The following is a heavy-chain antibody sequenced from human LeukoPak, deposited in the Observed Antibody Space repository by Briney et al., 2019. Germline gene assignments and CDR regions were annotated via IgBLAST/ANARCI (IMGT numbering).Heavy chain of an antibody. V-gene: IGHV3-30*03. J-gene: IGHJ4*02. Sequence: PGGSLRLSCGASGFAFSQFPVHWVRQAPGKRREGVAFISHDGGNKKYGDSVKGRFTISRDNSKNTVYLQMNSLRPEDTALYYCAGDKSYFGSGNYHYFDSWGQGALVIVSS. CDR3: AGDKSYFGSGNYHYFDS. CDR1: GFAFSQFP. CDR2: ISHDGGNK. D-gene: IGHD3-10*01.